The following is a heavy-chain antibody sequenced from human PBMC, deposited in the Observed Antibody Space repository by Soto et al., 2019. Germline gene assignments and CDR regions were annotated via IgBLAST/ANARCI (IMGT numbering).Heavy chain of an antibody. V-gene: IGHV4-31*03. Sequence: PSETLSLTCIVSGAALNSGNYYWMWIRHVPGKGLEWIGHIYVTGAVDYNPSLRDRITISQDTSERQFSLNLRLVTAADTAVYYCARLRIATNNYRWFDPWGQGTLVTVSS. CDR2: IYVTGAV. D-gene: IGHD2-21*01. CDR3: ARLRIATNNYRWFDP. J-gene: IGHJ5*02. CDR1: GAALNSGNYY.